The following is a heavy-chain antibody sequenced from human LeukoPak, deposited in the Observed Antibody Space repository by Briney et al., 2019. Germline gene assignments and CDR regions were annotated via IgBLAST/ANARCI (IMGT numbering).Heavy chain of an antibody. V-gene: IGHV3-7*04. CDR2: IKQDGSEK. CDR3: ARDADAGGYYDSSGCDY. D-gene: IGHD3-22*01. CDR1: GFTVSSYY. J-gene: IGHJ4*02. Sequence: GGSLRLSCAASGFTVSSYYMSWVRQAPGKGLEWVANIKQDGSEKYYADSVKGRFTISRDNAKNSLYLQMNSLRAEDTAVYYCARDADAGGYYDSSGCDYWGQGTLVTVSS.